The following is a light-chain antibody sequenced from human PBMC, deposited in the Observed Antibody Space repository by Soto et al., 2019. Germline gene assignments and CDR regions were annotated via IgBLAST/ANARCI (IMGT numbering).Light chain of an antibody. Sequence: EIVFTQSPSTLSLSPGERATLSCRASQSVSSNLAWYQQKPGQAPRLLIYGASTRATGIPARFSGSVSGTEFTLTISSLQSEDFAVYYCQQYNNWPRTFGQGTKVDIK. CDR1: QSVSSN. CDR2: GAS. J-gene: IGKJ1*01. CDR3: QQYNNWPRT. V-gene: IGKV3-15*01.